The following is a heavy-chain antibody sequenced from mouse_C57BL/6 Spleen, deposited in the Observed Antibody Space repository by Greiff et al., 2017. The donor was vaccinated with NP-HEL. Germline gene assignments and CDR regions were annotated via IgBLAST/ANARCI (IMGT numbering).Heavy chain of an antibody. D-gene: IGHD1-1*01. CDR3: ARLLTTVVAYFDV. Sequence: QVQLQQPGAELVRPGSSVKLSCKASGYTFTSYWMDWVKQRPGQGLEWIGNIYPSDSETHYNQKFEDKATLTVDKSSSTAYMQLSSLTSEDSAVYYCARLLTTVVAYFDVWGTGTTVTVSS. CDR1: GYTFTSYW. V-gene: IGHV1-61*01. CDR2: IYPSDSET. J-gene: IGHJ1*03.